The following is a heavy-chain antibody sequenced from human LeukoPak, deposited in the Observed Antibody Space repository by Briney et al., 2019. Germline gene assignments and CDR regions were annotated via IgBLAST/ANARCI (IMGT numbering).Heavy chain of an antibody. J-gene: IGHJ4*02. CDR2: INHSGST. Sequence: PSETLSLTCAVYGGSFSGYYWSWIRQPPGKGLEWIGEINHSGSTNYNPSLKSRVTISVDTSKNQFSLKLSSVTAADTAVYYCASRFGLEQWLIFDYWGQGTLVTVSS. D-gene: IGHD6-19*01. CDR3: ASRFGLEQWLIFDY. CDR1: GGSFSGYY. V-gene: IGHV4-34*01.